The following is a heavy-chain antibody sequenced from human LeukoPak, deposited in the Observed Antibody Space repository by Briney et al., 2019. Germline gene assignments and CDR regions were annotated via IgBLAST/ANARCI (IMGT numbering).Heavy chain of an antibody. CDR3: ASAYCSSTSCSLDY. V-gene: IGHV4-30-2*01. CDR2: IYHSGST. Sequence: PSQTLSLTCAVSGGSISSGGYSWSWIRQPPGKGLEWIGYIYHSGSTYYNPSLKSRVTISVDTSKNQFSLKLSSVTAADTAVYYCASAYCSSTSCSLDYWGQGTLVTVSS. D-gene: IGHD2-2*01. CDR1: GGSISSGGYS. J-gene: IGHJ4*02.